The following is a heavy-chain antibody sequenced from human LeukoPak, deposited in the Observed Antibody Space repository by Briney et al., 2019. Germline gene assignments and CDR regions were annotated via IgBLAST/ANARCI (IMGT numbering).Heavy chain of an antibody. Sequence: SETLSLTCTVSGGSISSSIYYWGWIRQPPGKGLEWIGSIYYSGSTYYNPSLKGRVTISVDTSKNQFSLMLSSVTAADTAVYYCARVPDIVVVPAAIGDAFDIWGQGTMVTVSS. CDR2: IYYSGST. D-gene: IGHD2-2*01. J-gene: IGHJ3*02. V-gene: IGHV4-39*07. CDR1: GGSISSSIYY. CDR3: ARVPDIVVVPAAIGDAFDI.